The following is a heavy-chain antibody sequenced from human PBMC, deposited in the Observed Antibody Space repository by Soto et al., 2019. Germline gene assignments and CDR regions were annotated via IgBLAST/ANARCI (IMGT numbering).Heavy chain of an antibody. D-gene: IGHD6-19*01. CDR3: ARCPDRQWLVDFDY. CDR1: GYTFTSYG. Sequence: QVQLVQSGAEVKKPGASVKVSCKASGYTFTSYGISWVRQAPGQGLEWMGWISAYNGNTNYAQKLQGRVTMTTDTSASAAYMERRSLRSDDTAVYYCARCPDRQWLVDFDYWGQGTLVTVSS. CDR2: ISAYNGNT. J-gene: IGHJ4*02. V-gene: IGHV1-18*01.